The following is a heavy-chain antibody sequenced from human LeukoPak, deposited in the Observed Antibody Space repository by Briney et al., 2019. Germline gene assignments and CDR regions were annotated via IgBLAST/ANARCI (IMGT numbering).Heavy chain of an antibody. CDR1: GGSISSYY. CDR3: ARDYIVVVPAAILHRKRTVWFDP. D-gene: IGHD2-2*02. V-gene: IGHV4-4*07. Sequence: SETLSLTCTASGGSISSYYWSWIRQPAGKGLEWIGRIYTSGSANYNPSLKSRVTMSVDTSKNQFSLKLSSVTAADTAVYYCARDYIVVVPAAILHRKRTVWFDPWGQGTLVTVSS. CDR2: IYTSGSA. J-gene: IGHJ5*02.